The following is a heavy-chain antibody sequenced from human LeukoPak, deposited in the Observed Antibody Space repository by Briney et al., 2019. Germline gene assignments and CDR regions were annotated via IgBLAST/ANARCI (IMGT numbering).Heavy chain of an antibody. D-gene: IGHD3-16*01. J-gene: IGHJ5*02. CDR3: ARTWGAAFDP. V-gene: IGHV4-59*01. CDR1: GDSMNGYY. CDR2: IYSSGST. Sequence: ASETLSLTCIVSGDSMNGYYWSWIRQPPGKGLEWIGYIYSSGSTNYKPSLKSRVTISADTSKTQFSLKLKSVTAADTAVYYCARTWGAAFDPWGQGTLVTVSS.